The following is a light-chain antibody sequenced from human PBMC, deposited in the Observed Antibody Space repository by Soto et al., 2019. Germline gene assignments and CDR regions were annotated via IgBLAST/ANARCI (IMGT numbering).Light chain of an antibody. CDR2: KVS. V-gene: IGKV2-30*01. Sequence: DVVMTQSPLSLPVTLGQPASISCRSSQSLAYSDGNTYLNWFQQRPGQSPRRLIYKVSNRDSGVPARFSGSGSGTDFTLKISRVEAEDVGVYYCMQGTHWPPYTFGQGTKLEI. CDR3: MQGTHWPPYT. J-gene: IGKJ2*01. CDR1: QSLAYSDGNTY.